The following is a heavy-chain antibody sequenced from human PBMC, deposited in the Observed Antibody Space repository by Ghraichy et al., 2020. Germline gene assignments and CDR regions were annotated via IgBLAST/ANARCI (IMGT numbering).Heavy chain of an antibody. CDR3: AKDKGDWYFDL. Sequence: GGSLRLSCAASGFTFRDYAVTWVRQAPGKGLEWVSGISGRGDNTYYTDSMKGRFTISRDNSKNTLYLQMNFLRAEDTAVYYCAKDKGDWYFDLWGRGTLVTVSS. V-gene: IGHV3-23*01. CDR2: ISGRGDNT. CDR1: GFTFRDYA. J-gene: IGHJ2*01.